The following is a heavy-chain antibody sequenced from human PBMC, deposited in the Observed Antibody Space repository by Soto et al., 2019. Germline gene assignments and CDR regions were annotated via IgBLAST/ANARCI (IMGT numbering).Heavy chain of an antibody. J-gene: IGHJ4*01. CDR2: INPKSGDT. D-gene: IGHD2-15*01. CDR1: AYTFTAYY. CDR3: STLKQAPGGSVF. V-gene: IGHV1-2*06. Sequence: ASVKVSCESSAYTFTAYYMYWVRQAPGEGLEWVGRINPKSGDTNYAPKFQGRVTMTRDTSISTAYMELSSLSSDDTAFYYCSTLKQAPGGSVFWGHGTL.